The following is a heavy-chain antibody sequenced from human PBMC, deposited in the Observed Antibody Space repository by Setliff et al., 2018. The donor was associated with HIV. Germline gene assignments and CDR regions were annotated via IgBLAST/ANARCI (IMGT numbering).Heavy chain of an antibody. CDR1: GGPLSGYF. CDR3: ARHVDGSGRVDY. D-gene: IGHD6-19*01. V-gene: IGHV4-34*01. Sequence: SETLSLTCAVYGGPLSGYFWSWIRQSPGKGLEWIGEISFSGTTNYNPSLKSRVTISVDTPKNQFSLKLTSVTAADTAVYYCARHVDGSGRVDYWGRGTLVTVS. CDR2: ISFSGTT. J-gene: IGHJ4*02.